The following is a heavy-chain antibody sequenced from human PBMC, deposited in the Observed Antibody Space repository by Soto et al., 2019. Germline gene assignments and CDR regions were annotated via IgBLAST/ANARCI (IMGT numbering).Heavy chain of an antibody. Sequence: SETLSLTCTVSGGSISSSSYYWGWIRQPPGKGLEWIGSIYYSGSTYYNPSLKSRVTISVDTSKNQFSLKLSSVTAANTAVYYCARGGGYDFWSGYYTGTFWGQGTLVTVS. J-gene: IGHJ4*02. V-gene: IGHV4-39*01. CDR3: ARGGGYDFWSGYYTGTF. CDR1: GGSISSSSYY. D-gene: IGHD3-3*01. CDR2: IYYSGST.